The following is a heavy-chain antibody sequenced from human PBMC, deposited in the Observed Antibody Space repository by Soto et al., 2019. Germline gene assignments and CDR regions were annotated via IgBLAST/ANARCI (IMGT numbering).Heavy chain of an antibody. D-gene: IGHD6-6*01. CDR3: ARVPPYSSSPYNWFDP. V-gene: IGHV1-3*01. CDR1: GYTFTSYA. J-gene: IGHJ5*02. CDR2: INAGNGNT. Sequence: ASVKVSCKASGYTFTSYAMHWVRQAPGQRLEWMGWINAGNGNTKYSQKFQGRVTITRDTSASIAYMELSSLRSEDTAVYYCARVPPYSSSPYNWFDPWGQGTLVTVSS.